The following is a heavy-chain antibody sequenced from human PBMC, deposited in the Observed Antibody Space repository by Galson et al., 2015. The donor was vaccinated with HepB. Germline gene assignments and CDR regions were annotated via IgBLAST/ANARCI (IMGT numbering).Heavy chain of an antibody. CDR3: VKDLTYYYGSGISRAYGLDV. CDR2: ISWDGVTT. Sequence: SLRLSCAASGFTFDDYTMHWVRQAPGKGLEWVSLISWDGVTTYYADSVKGRFTVSRDNSKHSLFLQMNGLRTQDTALYYCVKDLTYYYGSGISRAYGLDVWGQGTPVTVAS. D-gene: IGHD3-10*01. J-gene: IGHJ6*02. V-gene: IGHV3-43*01. CDR1: GFTFDDYT.